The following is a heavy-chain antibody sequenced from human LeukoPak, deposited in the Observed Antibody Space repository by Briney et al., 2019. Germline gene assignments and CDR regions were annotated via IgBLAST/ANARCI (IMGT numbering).Heavy chain of an antibody. D-gene: IGHD2-2*01. J-gene: IGHJ5*02. CDR1: GFTFSSYA. V-gene: IGHV3-23*01. CDR3: ARDRGGCSSTSCYRWFDP. Sequence: PGESLRLSCAASGFTFSSYAMSWVRQAPGKGLEWVSVISDRGGSTYYADSVKGRFALSRDNSKNTLYLQMNSLRAEDTAVYYCARDRGGCSSTSCYRWFDPWGQGTLVTVSS. CDR2: ISDRGGST.